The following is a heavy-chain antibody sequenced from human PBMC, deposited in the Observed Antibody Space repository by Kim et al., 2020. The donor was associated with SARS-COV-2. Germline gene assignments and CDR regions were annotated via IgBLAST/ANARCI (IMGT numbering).Heavy chain of an antibody. J-gene: IGHJ6*02. V-gene: IGHV3-11*01. CDR3: ARDGKSYYDFWSGYEWRSYCYYGLDV. Sequence: GGSLRLSCAVSGFTFSDYYMSWIRQAPGKGLEWVSYISSSGSTIYYADSVKGRFTISRDNAKNSLYLQMNSLRAEDTAVYYCARDGKSYYDFWSGYEWRSYCYYGLDVWGQGTTVTVSS. D-gene: IGHD3-3*01. CDR2: ISSSGSTI. CDR1: GFTFSDYY.